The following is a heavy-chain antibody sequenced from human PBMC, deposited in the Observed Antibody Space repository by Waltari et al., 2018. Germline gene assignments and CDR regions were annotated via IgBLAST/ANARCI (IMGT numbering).Heavy chain of an antibody. V-gene: IGHV4-34*01. CDR3: AGGSLVVPAAIAGRYYGIDV. CDR1: GGSFSGYY. Sequence: QVQLQQWGAGLLKPSETLSLTCAVYGGSFSGYYWCWIRQPPGKGLEWIGEINHSGRTNFNRAHKSQVTISVDTSKNRFSLKLRSVPAADTAVYYCAGGSLVVPAAIAGRYYGIDVWGQGTTVTV. J-gene: IGHJ6*02. CDR2: INHSGRT. D-gene: IGHD2-2*01.